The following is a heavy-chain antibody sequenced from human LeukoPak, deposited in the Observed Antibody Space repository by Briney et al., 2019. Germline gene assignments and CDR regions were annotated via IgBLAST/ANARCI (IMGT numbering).Heavy chain of an antibody. Sequence: PGGSLRLSCAASGFTFSSYSMNWVRQAPGKGLEWVSSISSSSSYIYYADSVKGRFTISRDNSKNTLYLQMNSLRVEDTAVYYCAKAQDGSSWYFDYWGQGTLVTVSS. J-gene: IGHJ4*02. CDR1: GFTFSSYS. CDR2: ISSSSSYI. V-gene: IGHV3-21*04. CDR3: AKAQDGSSWYFDY. D-gene: IGHD6-13*01.